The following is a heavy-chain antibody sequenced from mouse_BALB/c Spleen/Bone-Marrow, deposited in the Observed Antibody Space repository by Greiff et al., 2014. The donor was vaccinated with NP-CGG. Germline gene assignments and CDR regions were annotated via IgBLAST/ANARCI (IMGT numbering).Heavy chain of an antibody. J-gene: IGHJ4*01. V-gene: IGHV3-6*02. CDR1: GYSITGGYY. Sequence: EVQLQQSGPGLVKPPQSLSLTCSVTGYSITGGYYWNWVRQFPGNKLEWLGYISYDGSNHYNPSLTNRVSITCDTSKNQFFLKLNSVTTEDTGTYYCASVEVHAMDYWGQGTSVTVSS. CDR3: ASVEVHAMDY. CDR2: ISYDGSN.